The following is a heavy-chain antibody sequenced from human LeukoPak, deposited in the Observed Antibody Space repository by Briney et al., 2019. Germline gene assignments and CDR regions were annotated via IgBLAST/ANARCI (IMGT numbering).Heavy chain of an antibody. J-gene: IGHJ2*01. D-gene: IGHD2-2*01. V-gene: IGHV4-34*01. CDR3: ARVSVVPDKGRSYFDL. CDR2: INHSGST. Sequence: SETLSLTCAVYGGSSSGYYWSWIRQPPGKGLEWIGEINHSGSTNYNPSLKSRVTISVDTSTNQFSLKLSSVTAADTAVYYCARVSVVPDKGRSYFDLWGRGTLVTVSS. CDR1: GGSSSGYY.